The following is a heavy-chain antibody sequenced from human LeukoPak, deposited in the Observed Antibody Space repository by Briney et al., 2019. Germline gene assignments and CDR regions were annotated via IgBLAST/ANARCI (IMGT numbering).Heavy chain of an antibody. J-gene: IGHJ6*04. CDR2: IWYDGSDK. CDR3: ARDYGSGMDV. Sequence: GGSLRLSCAPFGMTFSSYGMHWVRQTPGKGLERVAIIWYDGSDKYYADSVKGRFTISRDNYKNTLYLQMNSLRGEDTAVYYCARDYGSGMDVWGKGTMVTVSS. D-gene: IGHD3-10*01. V-gene: IGHV3-33*01. CDR1: GMTFSSYG.